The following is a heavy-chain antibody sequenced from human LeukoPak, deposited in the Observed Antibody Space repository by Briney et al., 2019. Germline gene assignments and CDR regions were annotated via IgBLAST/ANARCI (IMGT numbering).Heavy chain of an antibody. CDR2: IIPIFGTA. CDR3: ARDRFKGLMIVVVIKGRDFDY. Sequence: SVKVSCKASGGTFSSYAISWVRQAPGQGLEWIGGIIPIFGTANYAQKFQGRVTITADKSTSTAYMELSSLRAEDTAVYYCARDRFKGLMIVVVIKGRDFDYWGQGTLVTVSS. D-gene: IGHD3-22*01. CDR1: GGTFSSYA. V-gene: IGHV1-69*06. J-gene: IGHJ4*02.